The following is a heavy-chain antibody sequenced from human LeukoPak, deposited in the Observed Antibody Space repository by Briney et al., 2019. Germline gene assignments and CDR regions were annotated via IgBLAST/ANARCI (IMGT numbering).Heavy chain of an antibody. CDR1: GLTYCDYA. V-gene: IGHV3-23*01. J-gene: IGHJ6*03. CDR2: VSMSGNSA. CDR3: AKVVDIRDNYWYYYMDV. Sequence: GGPLSLSCGACGLTYCDYAMRWPRDGPEKAREGGATVSMSGNSAYYADSVGGRVTISRDNAKDTLFLQSKALRAEDTAIYYCAKVVDIRDNYWYYYMDVWGKGTSVIVSS. D-gene: IGHD5-24*01.